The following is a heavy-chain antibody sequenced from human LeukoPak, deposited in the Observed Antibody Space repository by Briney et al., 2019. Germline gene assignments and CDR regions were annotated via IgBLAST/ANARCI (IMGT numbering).Heavy chain of an antibody. CDR3: ARPGYDSSGYYYHFAY. V-gene: IGHV5-51*01. D-gene: IGHD3-22*01. CDR2: IYPGDSDS. CDR1: GYSFTSYW. J-gene: IGHJ4*02. Sequence: GESLKISCKGSGYSFTSYWIGWVRQMPGKGLEWIGIIYPGDSDSRYSPSFQGQVTISADKSISTAYLQWSSLKASDTAMHYCARPGYDSSGYYYHFAYWGQGTLVTVSS.